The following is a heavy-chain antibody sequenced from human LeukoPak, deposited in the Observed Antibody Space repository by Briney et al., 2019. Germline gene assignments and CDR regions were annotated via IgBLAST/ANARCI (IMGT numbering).Heavy chain of an antibody. V-gene: IGHV4-34*01. J-gene: IGHJ4*02. CDR1: GGSFSGYY. Sequence: PSETLSLTCAVYGGSFSGYYWSWIRQPPGKGLERIGEINHSGSTNYNPSLKSRVTISVDTSKNQFSLKMTSVTAADTATYYCARGSFTDILTYYFDYWGRGTLVTVSS. D-gene: IGHD3-9*01. CDR3: ARGSFTDILTYYFDY. CDR2: INHSGST.